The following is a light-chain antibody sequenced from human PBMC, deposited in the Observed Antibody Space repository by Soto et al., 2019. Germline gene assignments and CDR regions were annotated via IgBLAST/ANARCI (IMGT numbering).Light chain of an antibody. V-gene: IGLV1-44*01. J-gene: IGLJ3*02. CDR3: SSYTSGSKWV. Sequence: QSVLTQPPSASGTPGQRVTISCSGSSSNIGSNAVNWYQQLPGTAPKLLIYNTNQRPSGAPDRFSGSKSGTSASLAISGLQSEDEADYYCSSYTSGSKWVFGGGTKLTVL. CDR2: NTN. CDR1: SSNIGSNA.